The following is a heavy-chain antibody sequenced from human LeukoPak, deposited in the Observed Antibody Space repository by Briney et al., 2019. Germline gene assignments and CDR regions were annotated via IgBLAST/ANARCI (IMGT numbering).Heavy chain of an antibody. V-gene: IGHV3-30-3*01. CDR1: GQSLTGYF. Sequence: SCKASGQSLTGYFIHWVRQAPGKGLEWVAVISYDGSNKYYADSVKGRFTISRDNSKNTLYLQMNSLRAEDTAVYYCARDSNYDSSGYGFDYWGQGTLVTVSS. J-gene: IGHJ4*02. CDR2: ISYDGSNK. CDR3: ARDSNYDSSGYGFDY. D-gene: IGHD3-22*01.